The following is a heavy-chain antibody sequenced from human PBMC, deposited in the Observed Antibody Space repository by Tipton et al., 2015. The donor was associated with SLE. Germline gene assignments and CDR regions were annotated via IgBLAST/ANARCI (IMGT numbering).Heavy chain of an antibody. J-gene: IGHJ4*02. CDR2: ISYDVGNK. D-gene: IGHD3-10*01. Sequence: SLRLSCVASGFTFSRYGIHWVRQAPGKGLEWVALISYDVGNKYYADSVKGRFSISRDNSKSTVSLQLNSLRTEDTAVYCCAKDVGYFGSGSLGYFEYWGQGTVVTVSS. CDR1: GFTFSRYG. CDR3: AKDVGYFGSGSLGYFEY. V-gene: IGHV3-30*18.